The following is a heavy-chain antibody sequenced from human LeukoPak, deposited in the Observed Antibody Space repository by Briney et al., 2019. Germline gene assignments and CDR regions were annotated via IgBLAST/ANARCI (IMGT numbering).Heavy chain of an antibody. Sequence: PSQTLSLTCAVSGGSISSGSYSWRWIRQPPGKGLEWIGYIYPRGSTYYNPSLKSRVILSLGKSANQFSLNLSSVTAADTAVYYCARDRSSHYYGMDVWGQGTTVTVSS. CDR1: GGSISSGSYS. J-gene: IGHJ6*02. CDR3: ARDRSSHYYGMDV. D-gene: IGHD6-13*01. V-gene: IGHV4-30-2*01. CDR2: IYPRGST.